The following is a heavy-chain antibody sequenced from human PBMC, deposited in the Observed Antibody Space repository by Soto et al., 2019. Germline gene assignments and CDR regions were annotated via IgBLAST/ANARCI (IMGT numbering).Heavy chain of an antibody. CDR3: TRGAGAPWVRFDS. V-gene: IGHV4-38-2*01. CDR2: ISYSAKT. J-gene: IGHJ4*02. Sequence: LSLTCGVSGYSITSGFYWGWVRQSPGKGLEWIGTISYSAKTFYNPSLASRFSMAVDSSKNQFSLRLTSVTAADTALYYCTRGAGAPWVRFDSWGRGILVTVAS. D-gene: IGHD3-16*01. CDR1: GYSITSGFY.